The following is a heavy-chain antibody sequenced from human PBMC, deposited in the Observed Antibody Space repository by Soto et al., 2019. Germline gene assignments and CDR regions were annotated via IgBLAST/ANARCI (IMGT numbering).Heavy chain of an antibody. CDR1: GFTLSMSA. Sequence: WGSLRLSCASSGFTLSMSAVNWVRQDPGKGLEWVSYISDSGDRTYYADSVKGRFTISRDRSKNTVSLQMDSLRAEDTAVYYCAKDRGIIVKAGDASEAWGEGKKVTVSS. V-gene: IGHV3-23*01. J-gene: IGHJ3*01. CDR3: AKDRGIIVKAGDASEA. CDR2: ISDSGDRT. D-gene: IGHD3-16*02.